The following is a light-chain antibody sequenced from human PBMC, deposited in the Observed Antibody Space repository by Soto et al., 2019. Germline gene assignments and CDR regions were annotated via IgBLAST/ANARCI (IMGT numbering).Light chain of an antibody. J-gene: IGKJ2*01. V-gene: IGKV3-15*01. CDR3: QQYNNWLMYT. CDR2: GAS. Sequence: EIVMSQSPATLSVSPGDRATLSCRASQSVCSNLAWYQQKPGQAPRLLIYGASTRATGIPARFSGSGSGTEFTLTISSLQSEDFAVYYCQQYNNWLMYTFGQGTKLAIK. CDR1: QSVCSN.